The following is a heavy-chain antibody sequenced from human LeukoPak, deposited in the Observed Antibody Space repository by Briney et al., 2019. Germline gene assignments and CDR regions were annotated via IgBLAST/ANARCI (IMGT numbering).Heavy chain of an antibody. J-gene: IGHJ1*01. CDR3: AKPPNYVTPYFQH. Sequence: GGSLRLSCAASGFTVSSNYMSWVRQAPGKGLEWVSVIYSGGSTYYADSVKGRFTISRHNSKNTLYLQMNSLRAEDTAVYYCAKPPNYVTPYFQHWGQGTLVTVSS. CDR2: IYSGGST. CDR1: GFTVSSNY. D-gene: IGHD3-16*01. V-gene: IGHV3-53*01.